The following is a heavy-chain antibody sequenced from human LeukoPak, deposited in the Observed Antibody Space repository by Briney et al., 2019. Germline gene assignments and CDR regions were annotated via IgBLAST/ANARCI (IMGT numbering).Heavy chain of an antibody. D-gene: IGHD5-18*01. Sequence: PGGSLRLSCAASGFTFSSYAMSWVRQAPGQGLEWVSAISGSGGSTYYADSVKGRFTISRDNSKNTLYPQMNSLRAEDTAVYYCAKEGGGYSLSGPNWCDPWGQGTLVTVSS. CDR3: AKEGGGYSLSGPNWCDP. V-gene: IGHV3-23*01. CDR2: ISGSGGST. CDR1: GFTFSSYA. J-gene: IGHJ5*02.